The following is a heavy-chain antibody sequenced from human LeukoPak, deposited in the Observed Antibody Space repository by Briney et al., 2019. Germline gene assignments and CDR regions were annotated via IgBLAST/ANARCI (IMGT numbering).Heavy chain of an antibody. Sequence: ASVKVSCKASGYTFTGHYLHWVRQAPGQGLEWMGWINPDSGGTNSAQTFQGRVTMTRDTSISTAYMELSRLRSDDTAVYYCARGSYYMDVWGKGTTVTVSS. V-gene: IGHV1-2*02. CDR2: INPDSGGT. J-gene: IGHJ6*03. CDR1: GYTFTGHY. CDR3: ARGSYYMDV.